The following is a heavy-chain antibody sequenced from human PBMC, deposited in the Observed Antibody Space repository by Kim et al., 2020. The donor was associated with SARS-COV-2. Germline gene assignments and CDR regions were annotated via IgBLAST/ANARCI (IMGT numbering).Heavy chain of an antibody. J-gene: IGHJ4*02. CDR1: GLTFSTYW. V-gene: IGHV3-7*03. CDR3: ATDRDSSSFSGFDY. Sequence: GGSPRLSCAASGLTFSTYWMTWVRQAPGKGLEWVANIKEDGSEKYYVDSVRGRFTISRDNAKNSLYLQLNSLRVEDTGVYYCATDRDSSSFSGFDYWGQGTLVTVSS. CDR2: IKEDGSEK. D-gene: IGHD6-13*01.